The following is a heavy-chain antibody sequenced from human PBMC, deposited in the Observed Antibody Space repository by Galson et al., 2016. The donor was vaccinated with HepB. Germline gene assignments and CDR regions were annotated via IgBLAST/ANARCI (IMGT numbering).Heavy chain of an antibody. J-gene: IGHJ2*01. V-gene: IGHV3-7*01. CDR2: ITQDGSEE. Sequence: SLRLSCAASGFSFRSYWMSWVRQAPGKGLEWVADITQDGSEEYYVDSVKGRFAISRDNARNSLYLQMNSLRAEDTAVYYRARDTGVSRTDDWSFDLWGRGSQVTVSS. D-gene: IGHD1-7*01. CDR1: GFSFRSYW. CDR3: ARDTGVSRTDDWSFDL.